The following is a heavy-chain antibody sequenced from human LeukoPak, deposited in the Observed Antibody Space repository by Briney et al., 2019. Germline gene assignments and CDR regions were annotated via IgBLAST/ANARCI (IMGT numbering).Heavy chain of an antibody. D-gene: IGHD2/OR15-2a*01. V-gene: IGHV3-11*01. CDR2: IKRSGTST. J-gene: IGHJ3*02. Sequence: GGSLRLSCAASGFSFSDSYMSWIRQARGQGLEGLSYIKRSGTSTFCADSVKGRFTVSRDNAKNSLYLQMNSLRAEDTAVYYCARRGNMSSHAFDIWGQGTVVTVSS. CDR3: ARRGNMSSHAFDI. CDR1: GFSFSDSY.